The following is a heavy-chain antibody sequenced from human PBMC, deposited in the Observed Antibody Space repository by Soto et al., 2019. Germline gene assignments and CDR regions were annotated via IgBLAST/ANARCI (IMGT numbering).Heavy chain of an antibody. CDR2: IIPIFGTA. D-gene: IGHD3-10*02. CDR1: GGTFSSYA. CDR3: ARELRHGYVTHMDV. V-gene: IGHV1-69*06. Sequence: SVKVSCKASGGTFSSYAISWVRQAPGQGLEWMGGIIPIFGTANYAQKFQGRVTITADKSTSTAYMELSSLRSEDTAVYYCARELRHGYVTHMDVWGQVTTVTFSS. J-gene: IGHJ6*02.